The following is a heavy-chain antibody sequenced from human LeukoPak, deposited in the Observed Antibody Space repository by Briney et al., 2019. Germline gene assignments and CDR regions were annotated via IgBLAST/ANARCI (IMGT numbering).Heavy chain of an antibody. CDR2: IYYSGST. Sequence: SETLSLTCTVSGGSISSYYWSWIRQPPGKGLEWIGYIYYSGSTNYNPSLKSRVTISVDTSKNQFSLKLSSVTAADTAVYYCARGPPSAYSLPGKGAFDIWGQGTMVTVSS. J-gene: IGHJ3*02. D-gene: IGHD5-18*01. V-gene: IGHV4-59*01. CDR1: GGSISSYY. CDR3: ARGPPSAYSLPGKGAFDI.